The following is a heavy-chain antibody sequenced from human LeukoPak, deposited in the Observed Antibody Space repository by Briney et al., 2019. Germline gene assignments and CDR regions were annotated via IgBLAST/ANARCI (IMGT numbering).Heavy chain of an antibody. CDR3: AKDRDSSGWYGDFDY. Sequence: GGSLRLSCAASGLTFNIYGMSWDRQAPGKGLEWVSTISGAGISTYYADSVKGRFTISRDNSKNALYLQMDSLRAEDTAVYYCAKDRDSSGWYGDFDYWGQGTLVTVSS. D-gene: IGHD6-19*01. V-gene: IGHV3-23*01. CDR2: ISGAGIST. CDR1: GLTFNIYG. J-gene: IGHJ4*02.